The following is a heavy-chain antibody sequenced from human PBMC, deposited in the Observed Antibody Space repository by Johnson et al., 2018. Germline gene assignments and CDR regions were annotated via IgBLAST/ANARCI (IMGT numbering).Heavy chain of an antibody. V-gene: IGHV3-30*18. CDR3: EKDVIAGAYYYYYMDV. CDR2: ISFDGSDK. D-gene: IGHD6-13*01. CDR1: GFTFSSYG. J-gene: IGHJ6*03. Sequence: QVQLVESGGGVVQPGRSLRLSCAASGFTFSSYGMHWVRQAPGKGLEWAAIISFDGSDKYYADYVKGRFTIYRENSKNTLYLQSNSLRAEDTAVYYCEKDVIAGAYYYYYMDVWGKGTTVTVSS.